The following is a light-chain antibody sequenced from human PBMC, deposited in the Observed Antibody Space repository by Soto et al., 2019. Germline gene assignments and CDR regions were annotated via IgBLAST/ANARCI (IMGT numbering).Light chain of an antibody. J-gene: IGLJ1*01. CDR1: SGHSSYA. Sequence: QLVLTQSPSASASLGASVKLTCTLSSGHSSYAIAWHQQQPEKGPRYLMKLNSDGSHSKGDGIPERFSGSSSGAERYLNISGLQSEAEADYYCQTWGTGMRVFGTGTKVTVL. CDR2: LNSDGSH. V-gene: IGLV4-69*01. CDR3: QTWGTGMRV.